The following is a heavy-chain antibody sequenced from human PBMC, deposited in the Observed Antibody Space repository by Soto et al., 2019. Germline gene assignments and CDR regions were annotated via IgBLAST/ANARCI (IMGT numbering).Heavy chain of an antibody. CDR2: INAANGNT. Sequence: QVHLVQSGAEMKKPGASVTVSCKASGYSFTTFPMHWVRQAPGQRLEWMGWINAANGNTESSQKFQGRVTIMRDTSANTAYMELNSLTSEDTAVYYCARAFSSHYNSGVYYYNGFYHFDYWGQGTLVTVSA. V-gene: IGHV1-3*01. CDR1: GYSFTTFP. J-gene: IGHJ4*02. D-gene: IGHD3-22*01. CDR3: ARAFSSHYNSGVYYYNGFYHFDY.